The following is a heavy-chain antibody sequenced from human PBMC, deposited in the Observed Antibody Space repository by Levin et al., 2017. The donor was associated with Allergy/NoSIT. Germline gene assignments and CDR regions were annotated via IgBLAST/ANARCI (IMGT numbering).Heavy chain of an antibody. J-gene: IGHJ4*02. V-gene: IGHV4-30-2*01. Sequence: SQTLSLTCAVSGGSTSRGGNSWSWIRQPPGKGLEWIGNIYLSGSTNDNPSLKSRVTMSVDRSKNQFSLKLSYVTAADTAVYYCARVAGYSYGYYFDYWGPGTLVTVSS. D-gene: IGHD5-18*01. CDR2: IYLSGST. CDR1: GGSTSRGGNS. CDR3: ARVAGYSYGYYFDY.